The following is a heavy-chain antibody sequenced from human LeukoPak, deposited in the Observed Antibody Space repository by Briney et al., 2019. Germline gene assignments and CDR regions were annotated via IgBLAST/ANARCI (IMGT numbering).Heavy chain of an antibody. CDR2: IYYSGST. CDR1: SGSISSSSYY. V-gene: IGHV4-39*01. D-gene: IGHD3-22*01. CDR3: ARANYYGPSGYLNWFDP. J-gene: IGHJ5*02. Sequence: SETLSLTCTVSSGSISSSSYYWGWIRQPPGKGLEWIGSIYYSGSTYYNPSLKSRVTISVDTSKNQFSLKLSSVTAADTAVYYCARANYYGPSGYLNWFDPWGQGTLVTVSS.